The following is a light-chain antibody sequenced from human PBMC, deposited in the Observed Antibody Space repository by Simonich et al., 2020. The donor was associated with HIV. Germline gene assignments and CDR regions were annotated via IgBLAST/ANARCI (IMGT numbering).Light chain of an antibody. CDR1: QSVSSN. V-gene: IGKV3-15*01. CDR2: GAS. J-gene: IGKJ1*01. CDR3: QQYNKWPPWT. Sequence: EIVMTQSPATLSVSPGERATLSCRASQSVSSNLAWYQQKPGQAPRLLIYGASTRATGIPARFSGSGSGTEFNLTISSLQSEDSAVYYCQQYNKWPPWTFGQGTKVEFK.